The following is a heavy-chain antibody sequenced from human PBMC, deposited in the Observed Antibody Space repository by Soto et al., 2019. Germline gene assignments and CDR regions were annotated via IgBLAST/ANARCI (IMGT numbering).Heavy chain of an antibody. CDR1: GFTFSSYW. CDR2: INSDGSST. D-gene: IGHD6-19*01. CDR3: ARERDTYSSGWYGEIDY. J-gene: IGHJ4*02. V-gene: IGHV3-74*01. Sequence: GGSLRLSCAASGFTFSSYWMHWVRQAPGKGLVWVSRINSDGSSTSYADSVKGRFTISRDNAKNTLYLQINSLRAEDTAVYYCARERDTYSSGWYGEIDYWGQGTLVTVSS.